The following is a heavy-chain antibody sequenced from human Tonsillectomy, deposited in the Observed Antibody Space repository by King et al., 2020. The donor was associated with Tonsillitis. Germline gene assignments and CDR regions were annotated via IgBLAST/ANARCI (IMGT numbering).Heavy chain of an antibody. V-gene: IGHV4-39*01. CDR2: IDHPGGT. J-gene: IGHJ2*01. Sequence: LQLQESGPGLVRPSETLSLTCTVSGDSISNSCYCWGWIRQPPGKGLEWLGTIDHPGGTFYNASLKKRGTISVDQSKNQVSLILSSVTAADTAVYYCVRRVNWGAYDYWHFDLWGRGILVPVSS. CDR3: VRRVNWGAYDYWHFDL. CDR1: GDSISNSCYC. D-gene: IGHD5-12*01.